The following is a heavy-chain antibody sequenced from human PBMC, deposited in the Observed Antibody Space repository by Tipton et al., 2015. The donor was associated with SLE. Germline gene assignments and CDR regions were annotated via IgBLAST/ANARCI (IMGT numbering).Heavy chain of an antibody. V-gene: IGHV4-61*09. D-gene: IGHD2-15*01. CDR1: GGSITSGSHY. Sequence: TLSLTCTVSGGSITSGSHYWTWIRQPAGKGLEWIGHIYSSGSPNYSPPPRSRATISVDTSKNQFSLKLSSVTAADTAVYYCAREPGYCSGGTCYEFYYYYGMDVWGQGTTVTVSS. CDR3: AREPGYCSGGTCYEFYYYYGMDV. J-gene: IGHJ6*02. CDR2: IYSSGSP.